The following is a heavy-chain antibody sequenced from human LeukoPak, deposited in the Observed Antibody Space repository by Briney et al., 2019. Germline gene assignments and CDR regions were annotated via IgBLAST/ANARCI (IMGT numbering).Heavy chain of an antibody. J-gene: IGHJ4*02. CDR3: ARAGPSYGDQPQYYFDY. D-gene: IGHD4-17*01. CDR2: INHSGST. Sequence: SETLSLTCAVSGGSFSGYYWSWIRQPPGKGLEWIGEINHSGSTNYNPSLKSRVTISVDTSKNQFSLKLSSVTAADTAVYYCARAGPSYGDQPQYYFDYWGQGTLVTVSS. V-gene: IGHV4-34*01. CDR1: GGSFSGYY.